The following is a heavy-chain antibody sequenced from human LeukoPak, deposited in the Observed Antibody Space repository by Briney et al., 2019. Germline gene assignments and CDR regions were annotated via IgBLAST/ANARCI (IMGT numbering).Heavy chain of an antibody. CDR1: GYSFTSYW. CDR3: ARQTAMGRSGDY. D-gene: IGHD5-18*01. CDR2: IDPSDSET. V-gene: IGHV5-51*01. J-gene: IGHJ4*02. Sequence: GESLKISCKASGYSFTSYWIGWVRQMSGKGLEWMGIIDPSDSETRYPPSFQGQVTISVDKSLTTADLQWNSLKASDTAMYYCARQTAMGRSGDYWGQGTLVTVSS.